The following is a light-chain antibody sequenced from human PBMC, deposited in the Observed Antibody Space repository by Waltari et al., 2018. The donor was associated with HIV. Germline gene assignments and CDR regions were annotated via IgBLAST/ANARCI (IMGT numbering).Light chain of an antibody. CDR1: SSDVGDYNY. V-gene: IGLV2-14*03. CDR2: DVS. CDR3: SSYTNSSTLLYV. J-gene: IGLJ1*01. Sequence: QSALTQPASVSGSPGQTITISCTGTSSDVGDYNYVSWYQQHPDKAPKLMIYDVSNRPSGVSNRFSGSKSGNTASLTISGLQAEDEAYYYCSSYTNSSTLLYVFGKETKVTVL.